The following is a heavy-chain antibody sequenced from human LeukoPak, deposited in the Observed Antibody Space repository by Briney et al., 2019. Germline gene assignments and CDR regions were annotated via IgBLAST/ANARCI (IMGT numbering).Heavy chain of an antibody. V-gene: IGHV3-74*01. J-gene: IGHJ4*02. CDR1: GFTFSSYW. CDR2: IDRDGSRI. CDR3: VRGNDYGGPHY. Sequence: GGSLRLSCAVSGFTFSSYWMHWVRKAPGKGLVWVSRIDRDGSRINYADSVKGRFTISRDNGKNTLFLQMNSLRAEDAAVYYCVRGNDYGGPHYWGQGTLVTVSS. D-gene: IGHD4-23*01.